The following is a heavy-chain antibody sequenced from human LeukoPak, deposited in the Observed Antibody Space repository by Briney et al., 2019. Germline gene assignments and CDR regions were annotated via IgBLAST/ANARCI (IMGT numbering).Heavy chain of an antibody. CDR2: IYHSGST. D-gene: IGHD3-10*01. Sequence: SETLSLTCTVSGYSISSGYYWGWIRQPPGKGLEWIGSIYHSGSTYYNPSLKSRVTISVDTSKNQFSLKLSSVTAADTAVYYCARDRQGDDAFDIWGQGTMVTVSS. V-gene: IGHV4-38-2*02. J-gene: IGHJ3*02. CDR1: GYSISSGYY. CDR3: ARDRQGDDAFDI.